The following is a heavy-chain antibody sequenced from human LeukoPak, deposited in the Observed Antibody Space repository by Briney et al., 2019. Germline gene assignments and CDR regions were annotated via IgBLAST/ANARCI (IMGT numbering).Heavy chain of an antibody. J-gene: IGHJ3*02. CDR1: GYSFTSYW. CDR2: IYPGDSDT. D-gene: IGHD3-22*01. Sequence: PGESLKISCKGSGYSFTSYWIGWVRQMPGKGLEWMGIIYPGDSDTRYSPSFQGQVTISADKSISTAYLQWSSLKASGTAMYYCARRSDSSGYYSIIGAFDIWGQGTMVTVSS. V-gene: IGHV5-51*01. CDR3: ARRSDSSGYYSIIGAFDI.